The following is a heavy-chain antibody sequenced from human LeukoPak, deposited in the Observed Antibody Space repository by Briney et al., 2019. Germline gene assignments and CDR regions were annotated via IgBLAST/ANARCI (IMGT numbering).Heavy chain of an antibody. CDR2: IRQDGSEK. V-gene: IGHV3-7*01. CDR3: ARESIAAGVNDAFDI. J-gene: IGHJ3*02. D-gene: IGHD6-13*01. CDR1: GFTFSSYW. Sequence: GGSLRLSCAASGFTFSSYWMTLVRQAPGKGLEWVANIRQDGSEKYYVDSVKGRFTTSRDNAKNSLYLQMNSLRAEDTAVYYCARESIAAGVNDAFDIWGQGTMVTVSS.